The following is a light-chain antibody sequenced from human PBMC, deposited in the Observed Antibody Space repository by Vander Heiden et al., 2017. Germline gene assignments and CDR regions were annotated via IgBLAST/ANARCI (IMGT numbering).Light chain of an antibody. CDR1: QSISSW. CDR2: KAS. V-gene: IGKV1-5*03. J-gene: IGKJ2*01. CDR3: QQYNSYPYT. Sequence: DIQMTQSPSTRSASVGDRVTITCRASQSISSWLAWYQQKPGKAPKLLIYKASSLESGVPSRFSGSGSGTEFTLTISSLQPDDLATYYCQQYNSYPYTFGQGTKLEIK.